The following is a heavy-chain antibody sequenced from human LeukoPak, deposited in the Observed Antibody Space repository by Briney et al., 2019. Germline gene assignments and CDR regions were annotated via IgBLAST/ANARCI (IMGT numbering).Heavy chain of an antibody. Sequence: PSETLSLTCTVSGGSISSYYWSWIRQPPGKGLEWIGYIHYSGSTNYNPSLKSRVTISVDTSKNQFSLKLSSVTAADTAVYYCARFYGGYCSSTSCYSRGIDPWGQGTLVTVSS. J-gene: IGHJ5*02. CDR2: IHYSGST. D-gene: IGHD2-2*01. CDR3: ARFYGGYCSSTSCYSRGIDP. CDR1: GGSISSYY. V-gene: IGHV4-59*12.